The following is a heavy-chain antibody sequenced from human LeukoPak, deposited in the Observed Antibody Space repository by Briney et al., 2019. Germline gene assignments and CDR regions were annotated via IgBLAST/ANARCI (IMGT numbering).Heavy chain of an antibody. CDR2: ISGSGDRT. V-gene: IGHV3-23*01. Sequence: GGSLRLSCAASGFTFSSYAMNWARQAPGKGLEWVSGISGSGDRTYYADSVKGRFTISRDNSKNTLYLQMNSLRAEDTAVYFCAKDTDIYYYYYDMDVWGQGTTVTVSS. D-gene: IGHD3-9*01. CDR1: GFTFSSYA. J-gene: IGHJ6*02. CDR3: AKDTDIYYYYYDMDV.